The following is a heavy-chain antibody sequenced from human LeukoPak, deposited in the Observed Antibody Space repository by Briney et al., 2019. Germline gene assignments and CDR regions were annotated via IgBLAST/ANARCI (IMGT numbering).Heavy chain of an antibody. CDR1: GGSISSYY. V-gene: IGHV4-4*07. Sequence: TSETLSLTCTVSGGSISSYYWTWIRQSAGKGLEWIGRINTSGSTNYNPSLRSRVTMSVNTSKNQFSLNLTSVTAADTAVYSCAREGGDPRWLDPWGQGTLVTVSS. CDR3: AREGGDPRWLDP. J-gene: IGHJ5*02. CDR2: INTSGST. D-gene: IGHD6-25*01.